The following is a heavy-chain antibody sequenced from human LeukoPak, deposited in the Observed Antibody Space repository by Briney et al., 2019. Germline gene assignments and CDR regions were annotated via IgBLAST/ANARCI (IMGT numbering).Heavy chain of an antibody. D-gene: IGHD3-16*01. CDR1: GYTFTGYY. CDR3: ARVLKMITFGGVRGDAFDI. V-gene: IGHV1-2*02. CDR2: INPNSVGT. J-gene: IGHJ3*02. Sequence: ASVKVSCKASGYTFTGYYMHWVRQAPGQGLEWMGWINPNSVGTNYAQKFQGRVTMTRDTSISTAYMELSRLRSDDTAVYYCARVLKMITFGGVRGDAFDIWGQGTMVTVSS.